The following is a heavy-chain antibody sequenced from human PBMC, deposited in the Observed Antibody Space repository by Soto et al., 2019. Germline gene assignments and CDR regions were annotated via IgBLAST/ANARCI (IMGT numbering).Heavy chain of an antibody. CDR1: GGTFTTYG. D-gene: IGHD4-4*01. CDR3: GRSRTTVTPNWFDP. J-gene: IGHJ5*02. CDR2: IIPIFDTT. Sequence: QVQLVQSGTEVKKPGSSVKVSCKASGGTFTTYGGSWVRQAPGQGLEWMGGIIPIFDTTNYAQKFQGRITVTADESTSTAYMELSSLSSEDTAVYYCGRSRTTVTPNWFDPWGQGHLVTVSS. V-gene: IGHV1-69*01.